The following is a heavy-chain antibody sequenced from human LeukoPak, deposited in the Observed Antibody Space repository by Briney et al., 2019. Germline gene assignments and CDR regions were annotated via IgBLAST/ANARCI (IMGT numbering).Heavy chain of an antibody. CDR3: ARDRLRTDWYFDL. J-gene: IGHJ2*01. D-gene: IGHD4-17*01. Sequence: GGSLRLSCAASGFTFSSYSMNWVRQAPGKGLEWVGRTRNKANSYTTEYAASVKGRFTISRDDSKNSLYLQMNSLKTEDTAVYYCARDRLRTDWYFDLWGRGTLVTVSS. V-gene: IGHV3-72*01. CDR2: TRNKANSYTT. CDR1: GFTFSSYS.